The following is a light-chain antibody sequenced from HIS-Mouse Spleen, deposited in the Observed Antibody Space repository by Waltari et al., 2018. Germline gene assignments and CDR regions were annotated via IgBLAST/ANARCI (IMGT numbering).Light chain of an antibody. J-gene: IGKJ1*01. CDR1: QSISSW. CDR2: KAS. CDR3: QQYNSYWT. Sequence: DIQMTHSPSTLSASVGDRVTITCRASQSISSWLAWYQQKPGKAPKLLIYKASSLESGVPSRFSGSGSGTEFTLTISSLQPDDFATYYCQQYNSYWTFGQATKVEIK. V-gene: IGKV1-5*03.